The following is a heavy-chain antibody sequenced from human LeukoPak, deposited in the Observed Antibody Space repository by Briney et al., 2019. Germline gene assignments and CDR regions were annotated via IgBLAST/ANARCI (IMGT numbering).Heavy chain of an antibody. Sequence: PGGSLRLSCGASGFTFTTYAMTWVRQAPGKGLVWVSRINSDGSRTTYADSVKGRFTFSRDNAKNTLYLQMNSLRAEDTAVYYCARDGYSSSFYFDYWGQGTLVTVSS. CDR3: ARDGYSSSFYFDY. CDR1: GFTFTTYA. J-gene: IGHJ4*02. V-gene: IGHV3-74*01. CDR2: INSDGSRT. D-gene: IGHD6-6*01.